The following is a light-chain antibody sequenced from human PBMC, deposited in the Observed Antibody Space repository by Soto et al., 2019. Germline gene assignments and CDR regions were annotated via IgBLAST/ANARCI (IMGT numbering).Light chain of an antibody. Sequence: QSALTQPPSASGCPGQSVTSSCTGTSSDVGGYDYVSWYQQHPGKAPKLMIYEVTIRPSGVSDRFSGSKSGNTASLTVSGLQAEDEADYYCSSYTGGNPSYVFGTGTKVTVL. CDR1: SSDVGGYDY. CDR3: SSYTGGNPSYV. J-gene: IGLJ1*01. CDR2: EVT. V-gene: IGLV2-8*01.